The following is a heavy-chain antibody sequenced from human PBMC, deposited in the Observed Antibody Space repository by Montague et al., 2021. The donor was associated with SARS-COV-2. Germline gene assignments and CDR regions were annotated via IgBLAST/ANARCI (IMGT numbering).Heavy chain of an antibody. D-gene: IGHD3-10*01. CDR2: MHFTGKT. CDR3: ARDRFDFGAGRQGTIDF. V-gene: IGHV4-4*07. J-gene: IGHJ4*02. Sequence: SETLSLTCSVSGDSITNHYWSWIRQPAGKGLEWIGRMHFTGKTNFSPFFSSRLTMSADTSKNQFSLKLTSVNAADTAIYFCARDRFDFGAGRQGTIDFWGQGTPVTVSS. CDR1: GDSITNHY.